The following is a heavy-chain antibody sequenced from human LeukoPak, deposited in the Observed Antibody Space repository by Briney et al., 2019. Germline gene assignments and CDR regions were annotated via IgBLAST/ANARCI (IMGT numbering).Heavy chain of an antibody. Sequence: QPGGSLRLSCAASGFTLSSYAMSWARQAPGEGLEWVSDISGSGGSTYYADSVKGRFTISRDNSKNTLYLQMNSLRADDTAVYYCAKVSGNSYYYFDYWGRGTLVTVSS. CDR3: AKVSGNSYYYFDY. D-gene: IGHD6-19*01. CDR2: ISGSGGST. J-gene: IGHJ4*02. CDR1: GFTLSSYA. V-gene: IGHV3-23*01.